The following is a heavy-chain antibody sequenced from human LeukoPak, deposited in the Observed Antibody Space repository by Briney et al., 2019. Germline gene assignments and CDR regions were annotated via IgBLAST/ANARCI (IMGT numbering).Heavy chain of an antibody. CDR2: ISDSGSSI. CDR1: GLTFSDYY. V-gene: IGHV3-11*01. Sequence: SGGSLRLSCAASGLTFSDYYMNWIRQAPGKGLEWVSYISDSGSSIYYADSVKGRFTISRDNAMNSLYLQMSSLRVEDTAVYYCERARLMINGAFDIWGQGTMVTVSS. J-gene: IGHJ3*02. CDR3: ERARLMINGAFDI. D-gene: IGHD3-16*01.